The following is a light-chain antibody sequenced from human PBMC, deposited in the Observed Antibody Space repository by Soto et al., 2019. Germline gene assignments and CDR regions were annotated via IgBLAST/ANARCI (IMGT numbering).Light chain of an antibody. CDR2: EVN. Sequence: QSVLTQPPSASGSPGQSVTISCTGTNSDVGGYNYVSWYQQYPGKAPKLIIYEVNERPSGVPDRFSGSKSGNTASLTVSGLQTADEAAYYCSSYAGSNWYVFGTGTKVTVL. CDR3: SSYAGSNWYV. J-gene: IGLJ1*01. CDR1: NSDVGGYNY. V-gene: IGLV2-8*01.